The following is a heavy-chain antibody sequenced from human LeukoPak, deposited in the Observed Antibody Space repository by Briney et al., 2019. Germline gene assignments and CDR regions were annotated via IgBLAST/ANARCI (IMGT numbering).Heavy chain of an antibody. V-gene: IGHV3-21*01. CDR3: ARDPGWDFWSGYKSGVSDWFDP. J-gene: IGHJ5*02. Sequence: GGSLRLSCAASGSTFSSYSMNWVRQAPGKGLEWVSSISSSSSYIYYADSVKGRFTISRDNAKNSLYLQMNSLRAEDTAVYYCARDPGWDFWSGYKSGVSDWFDPWGQGTLVTVSS. CDR2: ISSSSSYI. D-gene: IGHD3-3*01. CDR1: GSTFSSYS.